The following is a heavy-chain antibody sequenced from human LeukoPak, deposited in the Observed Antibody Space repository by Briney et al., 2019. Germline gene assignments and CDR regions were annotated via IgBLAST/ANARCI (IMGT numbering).Heavy chain of an antibody. Sequence: GGSLRLSCAASGFTFSTYSMNWVRQAPGKGLEWVSYISSSSSTIYYADSVKGRFTISRDNAKNSLYLQMNSLRAEDTAVYYCARSATTVPACFDYWGQGTLVTVSS. CDR1: GFTFSTYS. J-gene: IGHJ4*02. CDR2: ISSSSSTI. V-gene: IGHV3-48*01. CDR3: ARSATTVPACFDY. D-gene: IGHD4-17*01.